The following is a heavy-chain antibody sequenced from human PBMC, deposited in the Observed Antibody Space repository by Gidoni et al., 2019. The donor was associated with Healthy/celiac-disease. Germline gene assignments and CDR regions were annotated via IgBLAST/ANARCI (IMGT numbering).Heavy chain of an antibody. CDR3: ARRSNSYYGMDV. J-gene: IGHJ6*02. CDR2: ISSSSSYI. Sequence: EVQLVESGGGLVKPGGSLRLSCAASGFTFSSYSMNWVRQAPGKGLEWVSSISSSSSYISYADSVKGRFPISRDNAKNSLYLQMNSLRAEDTAVYYCARRSNSYYGMDVWGQGTTVTVSS. CDR1: GFTFSSYS. V-gene: IGHV3-21*01.